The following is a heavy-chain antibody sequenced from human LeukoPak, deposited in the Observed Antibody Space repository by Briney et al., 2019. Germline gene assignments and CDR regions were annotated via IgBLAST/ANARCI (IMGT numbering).Heavy chain of an antibody. Sequence: SETLSLTCTVSGGSISSSGYCWGWIRQPPGKGLEWIGSIDYSGNTKYNPSLESRVTISVDTSQNQFSLKLSSVTAADTAMYYCARDGYSGSDALWGQGTLVTVSS. V-gene: IGHV4-39*07. D-gene: IGHD5-12*01. CDR1: GGSISSSGYC. CDR3: ARDGYSGSDAL. CDR2: IDYSGNT. J-gene: IGHJ4*02.